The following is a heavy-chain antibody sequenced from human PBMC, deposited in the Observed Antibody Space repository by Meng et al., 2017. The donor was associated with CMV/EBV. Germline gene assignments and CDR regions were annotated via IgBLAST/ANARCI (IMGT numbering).Heavy chain of an antibody. J-gene: IGHJ4*02. CDR1: GYTFTSYD. CDR3: ARSLGARRTGIAAAGFDY. CDR2: MNPNSGNT. Sequence: ASVKVSCKASGYTFTSYDINWVRQATGQGLEWMGWMNPNSGNTGYAQKFQGRVTITRNTSMSTAYMELSSLRSEDTAVYYCARSLGARRTGIAAAGFDYWGQGTLVTVSS. V-gene: IGHV1-8*03. D-gene: IGHD6-13*01.